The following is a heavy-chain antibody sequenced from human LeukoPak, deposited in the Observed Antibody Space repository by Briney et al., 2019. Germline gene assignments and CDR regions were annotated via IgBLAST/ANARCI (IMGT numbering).Heavy chain of an antibody. CDR3: TTDRGYSGYHVSYYYGMDV. D-gene: IGHD5-12*01. V-gene: IGHV3-15*01. J-gene: IGHJ6*02. CDR2: IKSKTEGGTT. CDR1: GFTFINAW. Sequence: GGSLRLSCAASGFTFINAWMSWVRQAPGKGLEWVGRIKSKTEGGTTDNAAPVKGRFTISRDDSKNTVHLQMNSLKTEDTAVYYCTTDRGYSGYHVSYYYGMDVWGQGTTVTVSS.